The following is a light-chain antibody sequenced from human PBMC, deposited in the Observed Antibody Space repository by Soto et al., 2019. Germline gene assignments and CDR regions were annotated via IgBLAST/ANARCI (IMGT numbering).Light chain of an antibody. J-gene: IGLJ2*01. CDR3: SSYTITNTRGVL. V-gene: IGLV2-14*01. CDR2: DVT. Sequence: QSALTQPASVSGSPGQSITISCTGTNSDVGNYNYVSWYQQHPDKAPKLMIYDVTNRPSGVSSRFSGSKSGNTASLTISGLQAEDEADYYCSSYTITNTRGVLFGGGTKLTVL. CDR1: NSDVGNYNY.